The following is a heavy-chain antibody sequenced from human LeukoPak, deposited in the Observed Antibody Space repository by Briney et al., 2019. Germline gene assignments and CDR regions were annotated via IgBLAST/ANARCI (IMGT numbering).Heavy chain of an antibody. D-gene: IGHD2-15*01. J-gene: IGHJ3*02. CDR3: AKDGYCSGANCFSANDAFDI. CDR1: GFTVSSNY. CDR2: IYSDGST. Sequence: GGSLRLSCAASGFTVSSNYMTWVRQAPGKGLEWVSFIYSDGSTYYADSVKGRFTISRDNSKNTLYLQMNSLRAEDTAVYFCAKDGYCSGANCFSANDAFDIWGQGTVVTVSS. V-gene: IGHV3-53*01.